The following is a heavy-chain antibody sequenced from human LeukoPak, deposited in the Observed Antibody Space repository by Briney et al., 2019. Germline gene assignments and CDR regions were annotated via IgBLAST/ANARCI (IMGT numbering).Heavy chain of an antibody. CDR2: IYSGGST. J-gene: IGHJ4*02. CDR1: GFTVSSNY. V-gene: IGHV3-66*01. CDR3: AREEQLSRYFDY. Sequence: GGSLRLSCAASGFTVSSNYMSWVRQAPGKGLEWVSVIYSGGSTYYADSVKGRFTISRDNSKNTLYLQMNSLRAEDTAVYYCAREEQLSRYFDYWGQGTLVTVSS. D-gene: IGHD6-13*01.